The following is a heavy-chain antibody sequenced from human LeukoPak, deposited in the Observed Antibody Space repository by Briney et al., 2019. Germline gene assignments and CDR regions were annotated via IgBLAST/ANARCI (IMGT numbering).Heavy chain of an antibody. Sequence: GGSLRLSCAASGFTVSSNYMSWVRQAPGKGLGWVSVIYSGGSTYYADSVKGRFTISRDNSKNTLYLQMNSLRAEDTAVYYCAKSGMAGDYYYDSSGYYPPLDYWGQGTLVTVSS. V-gene: IGHV3-66*02. CDR3: AKSGMAGDYYYDSSGYYPPLDY. CDR1: GFTVSSNY. J-gene: IGHJ4*02. CDR2: IYSGGST. D-gene: IGHD3-22*01.